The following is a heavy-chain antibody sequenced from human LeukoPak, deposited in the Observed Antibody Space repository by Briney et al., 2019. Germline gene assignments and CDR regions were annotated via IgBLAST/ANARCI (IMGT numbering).Heavy chain of an antibody. CDR1: GLTLRRYW. Sequence: GGSLRLSCAASGLTLRRYWMNWIRRAPGKGLEWVANIKEDGSEKYYVDSVKGRFTISRDNAKNSLYLQMNSLSGDDTAVYYCARGARHDFWSGSWGQGTLVIVSS. V-gene: IGHV3-7*01. J-gene: IGHJ5*02. D-gene: IGHD3-3*01. CDR3: ARGARHDFWSGS. CDR2: IKEDGSEK.